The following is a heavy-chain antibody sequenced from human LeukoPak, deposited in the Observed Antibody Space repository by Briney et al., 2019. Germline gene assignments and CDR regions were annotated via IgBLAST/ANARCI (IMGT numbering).Heavy chain of an antibody. CDR3: AREPPGGYSSSWYLTTYFQH. V-gene: IGHV1-18*01. CDR2: ISAYNGNT. Sequence: GASVKVSCKASGYIFTSYGISWVRQAPGQGLEWMGWISAYNGNTNYAQKLQGRVTMTTDTSTSTAYMELRSLRSDDTAVYYCAREPPGGYSSSWYLTTYFQHWGQGTLVTVSS. J-gene: IGHJ1*01. D-gene: IGHD6-13*01. CDR1: GYIFTSYG.